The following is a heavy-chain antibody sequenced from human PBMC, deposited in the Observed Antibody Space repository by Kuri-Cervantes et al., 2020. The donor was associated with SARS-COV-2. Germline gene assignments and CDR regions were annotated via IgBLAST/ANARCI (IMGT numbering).Heavy chain of an antibody. CDR3: ARAPDYYDFWSGYYRNWFDP. CDR2: IYYSGST. CDR1: GGSFSGYY. D-gene: IGHD3-3*01. J-gene: IGHJ5*02. V-gene: IGHV4-59*01. Sequence: SETLSLTCAVHGGSFSGYYWSWIRQPPGKGLEWIGYIYYSGSTNYNPSLKSRVTISVDTSKNQFSLKLSSVTAADTAVYYCARAPDYYDFWSGYYRNWFDPWGQGTLVTVSS.